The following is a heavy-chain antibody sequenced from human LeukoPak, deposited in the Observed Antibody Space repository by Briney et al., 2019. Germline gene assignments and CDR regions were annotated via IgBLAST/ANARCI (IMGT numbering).Heavy chain of an antibody. CDR3: ARGNGSPRNWFDP. J-gene: IGHJ5*02. CDR2: INHSGST. D-gene: IGHD1-14*01. V-gene: IGHV4-34*01. Sequence: SETLSLTCAVYGGSFSGYYWSWIRQPPGKGLEWIGEINHSGSTNYNPSLKSRVTISVDTSKNQFSLKLSSVTAADTAVYYCARGNGSPRNWFDPWGQGTLVTVSS. CDR1: GGSFSGYY.